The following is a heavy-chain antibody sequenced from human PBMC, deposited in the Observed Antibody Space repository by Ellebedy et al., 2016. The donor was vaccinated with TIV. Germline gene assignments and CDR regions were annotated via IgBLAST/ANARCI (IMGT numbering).Heavy chain of an antibody. J-gene: IGHJ3*02. CDR1: GDSVSGHY. Sequence: AGSLRLSCTVSGDSVSGHYWNWVRQPPGKRLEWIGYISGSGPTNYNPSLRSRVTISLDTSRNQFSLKLSSVTAADTAVYYCARSSAVPGDYDAFDIWGQGTLVTVSS. CDR2: ISGSGPT. V-gene: IGHV4-59*08. CDR3: ARSSAVPGDYDAFDI. D-gene: IGHD2-2*01.